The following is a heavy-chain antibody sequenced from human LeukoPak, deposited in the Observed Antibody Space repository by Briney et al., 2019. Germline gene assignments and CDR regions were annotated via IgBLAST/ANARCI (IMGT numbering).Heavy chain of an antibody. D-gene: IGHD6-13*01. CDR1: GFTLSSYA. J-gene: IGHJ4*02. CDR2: ISVSGNT. CDR3: AKFGEQQSPDY. Sequence: GGSLRLSCAASGFTLSSYAMSWVRQGPGKGLEWVSAISVSGNTYHADSVKGRFTISRDSYKNTLYLQMNSLRAEDAAVYYCAKFGEQQSPDYWGQGTLVTVSS. V-gene: IGHV3-23*01.